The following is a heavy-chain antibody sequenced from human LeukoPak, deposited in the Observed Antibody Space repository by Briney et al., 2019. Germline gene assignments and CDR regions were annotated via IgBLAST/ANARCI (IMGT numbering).Heavy chain of an antibody. CDR1: GGSISSYY. D-gene: IGHD4-11*01. V-gene: IGHV4-4*07. Sequence: SETLSLTCTVSGGSISSYYWSWIRQPAGKGLEWIGRISATGSTNYNPSLKSRVTMSVETSKNQFSLKLSSVTAADTAVYYCARHDYSNYPVFDYWGQGTLVTVSS. CDR3: ARHDYSNYPVFDY. J-gene: IGHJ4*02. CDR2: ISATGST.